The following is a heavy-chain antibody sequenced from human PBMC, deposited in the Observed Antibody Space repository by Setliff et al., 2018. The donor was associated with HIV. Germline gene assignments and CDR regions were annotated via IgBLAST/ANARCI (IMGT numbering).Heavy chain of an antibody. CDR1: GGSFMGYY. V-gene: IGHV4-34*01. D-gene: IGHD6-6*01. Sequence: SETLSLTCAVYGGSFMGYYWNWIRQPPGKGLEWIGEINHSGNTNSNPSLKSRVTISVDPSKSQFSLGLNSVTAADTATYYCARGPESVAPRMCAFDIWGQGTMVTVSS. J-gene: IGHJ3*02. CDR3: ARGPESVAPRMCAFDI. CDR2: INHSGNT.